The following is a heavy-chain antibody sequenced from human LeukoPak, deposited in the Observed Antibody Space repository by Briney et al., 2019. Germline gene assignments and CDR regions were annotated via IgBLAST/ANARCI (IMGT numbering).Heavy chain of an antibody. Sequence: SETLSLTCAVYGGSSSGYYWSWIRQPPGKGLEWIGEINHSGSTNYNPSLKSRVTISVDTSKNQFSLKLSSVTAADTAVYYCARGRSHSYGLYYFDYWGQGTLVTVSS. CDR2: INHSGST. CDR1: GGSSSGYY. D-gene: IGHD5-18*01. V-gene: IGHV4-34*01. CDR3: ARGRSHSYGLYYFDY. J-gene: IGHJ4*02.